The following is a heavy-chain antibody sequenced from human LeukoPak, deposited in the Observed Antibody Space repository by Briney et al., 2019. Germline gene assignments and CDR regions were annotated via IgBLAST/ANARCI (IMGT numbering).Heavy chain of an antibody. CDR2: TYTSGST. CDR3: ARGSIAARLVYYYMDV. D-gene: IGHD6-6*01. V-gene: IGHV4-4*07. J-gene: IGHJ6*03. CDR1: GGSISSYY. Sequence: TSETLSLTCTVSGGSISSYYWSWIRQPAGKGLEWIGRTYTSGSTNYNPSLKSRVTMSVDTSKNQFSLKLSSVTAADTAVYYCARGSIAARLVYYYMDVWGKGTTVTVSS.